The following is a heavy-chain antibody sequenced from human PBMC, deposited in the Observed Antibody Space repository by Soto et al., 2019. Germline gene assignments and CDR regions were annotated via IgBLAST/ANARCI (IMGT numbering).Heavy chain of an antibody. CDR3: ARSNGYCSSTSCYDYYYYYMDV. CDR1: GGTFSSYT. CDR2: IIPILGIA. D-gene: IGHD2-2*01. Sequence: SVKVSCKASGGTFSSYTISWVRQAPGQGLEWMGRIIPILGIANYAQKFQGRVTITADKSTSTAYMELSSLRSEDTAVYYCARSNGYCSSTSCYDYYYYYMDVWGKGTTVTVSS. J-gene: IGHJ6*03. V-gene: IGHV1-69*02.